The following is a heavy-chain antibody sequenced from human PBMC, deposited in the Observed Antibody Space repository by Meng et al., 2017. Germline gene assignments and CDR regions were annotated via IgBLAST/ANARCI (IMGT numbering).Heavy chain of an antibody. CDR3: ARTEYYYDSSGYPGGEAFDI. V-gene: IGHV3-21*01. D-gene: IGHD3-22*01. CDR1: GFTFSSYS. Sequence: GGSLRLSCAASGFTFSSYSMNWVRQAPGKGRGWVSSISSSSSYIYYADSVKGRFTISRDNAKNSLYLQMNSLRAEDTAVYYCARTEYYYDSSGYPGGEAFDIWGQRAMVTVSS. CDR2: ISSSSSYI. J-gene: IGHJ3*02.